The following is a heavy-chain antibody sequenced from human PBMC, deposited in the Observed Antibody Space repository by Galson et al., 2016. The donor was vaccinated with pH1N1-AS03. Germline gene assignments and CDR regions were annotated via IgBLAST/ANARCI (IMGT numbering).Heavy chain of an antibody. D-gene: IGHD3-22*01. J-gene: IGHJ4*02. CDR1: GGTFSSSA. Sequence: SVKVSCKASGGTFSSSAISWLRQAPGQGLEWMGGILPGLGSATYAQNLQGRVTITADESTTTAYMELRSLRSDDTAVYYCARPASDSSVYSVFDFWGQGTLFTVSS. CDR3: ARPASDSSVYSVFDF. V-gene: IGHV1-69*13. CDR2: ILPGLGSA.